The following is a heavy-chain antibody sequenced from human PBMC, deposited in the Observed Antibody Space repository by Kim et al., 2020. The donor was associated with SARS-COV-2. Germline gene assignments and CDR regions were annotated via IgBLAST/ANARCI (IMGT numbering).Heavy chain of an antibody. CDR1: GFTFSSYW. D-gene: IGHD3-22*01. J-gene: IGHJ4*02. Sequence: GGSLRLSCAASGFTFSSYWMHWVRQAPGKGLVWVSRIHSDGSSTNYADSVKGRFTISRDNAKNTLYLQMNSLRAEDTAVYYCARHSSGYYMEFDYWGQGTLVTVSS. CDR2: IHSDGSST. CDR3: ARHSSGYYMEFDY. V-gene: IGHV3-74*01.